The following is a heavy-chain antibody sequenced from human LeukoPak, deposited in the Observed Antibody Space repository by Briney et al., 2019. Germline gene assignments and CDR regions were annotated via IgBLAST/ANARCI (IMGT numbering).Heavy chain of an antibody. J-gene: IGHJ4*02. CDR3: VRSPIGASAY. Sequence: ASVTVSCTPSGYTFTDSYIHWVRQAPGVGLQWMGWISPNNGDTKYAEDFQDRVTMTRDTSINTACMELTGLTPDDTAVYYCVRSPIGASAYWGRGTLVTVSS. CDR1: GYTFTDSY. V-gene: IGHV1-2*02. D-gene: IGHD3-10*01. CDR2: ISPNNGDT.